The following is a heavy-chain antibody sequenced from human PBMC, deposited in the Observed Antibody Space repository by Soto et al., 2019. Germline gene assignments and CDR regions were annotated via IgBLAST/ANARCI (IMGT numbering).Heavy chain of an antibody. J-gene: IGHJ4*02. Sequence: EVQLVASGGGLVEPGGSLRLSFAASGFTFSTHWLHWFRQAPGRGLWWVSRITSDGYTTTYADSVKGRFAISRDNAKNTLFLHTNSLTAEDPAVYYCARGSEYYYDSSGYYNAPFDYWGQGTLVTVSS. V-gene: IGHV3-74*01. D-gene: IGHD3-22*01. CDR3: ARGSEYYYDSSGYYNAPFDY. CDR2: ITSDGYTT. CDR1: GFTFSTHW.